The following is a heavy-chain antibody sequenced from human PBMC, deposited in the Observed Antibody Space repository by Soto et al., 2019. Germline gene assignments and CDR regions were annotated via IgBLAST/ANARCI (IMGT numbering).Heavy chain of an antibody. Sequence: SETLSLTRAVYGGSFSGYNWRWLRQPPGKGLEWIAEINHSGSTNYNPSLKSRVNISVDTSKNQFSLKLSSVTAADTAVYDCAGAGLGLRLFVYWGQGILVTVS. CDR1: GGSFSGYN. D-gene: IGHD5-12*01. CDR2: INHSGST. CDR3: AGAGLGLRLFVY. V-gene: IGHV4-34*01. J-gene: IGHJ4*02.